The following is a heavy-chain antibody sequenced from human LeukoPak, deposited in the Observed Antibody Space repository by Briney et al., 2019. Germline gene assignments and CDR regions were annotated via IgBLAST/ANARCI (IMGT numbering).Heavy chain of an antibody. V-gene: IGHV3-30-3*01. CDR3: AREYSSSSDY. J-gene: IGHJ4*02. D-gene: IGHD6-6*01. Sequence: GGSLRLSCAASGFTFSSYAMHWVRQAPGKGLEWVAVISYDGSNKYYADSVKGRFTISRDNSKNTLYLQTNSLRAEDTAVYYCAREYSSSSDYWGQGTLVTVSS. CDR1: GFTFSSYA. CDR2: ISYDGSNK.